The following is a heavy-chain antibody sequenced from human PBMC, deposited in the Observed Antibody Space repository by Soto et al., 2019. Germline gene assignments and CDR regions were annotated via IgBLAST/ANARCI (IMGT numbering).Heavy chain of an antibody. Sequence: EVQLVEESGGGLVQPGGSLRLSCAASGFTFSSYWMHWVRQGPGKGLVWVSRVKSDGSVTTYADSVKGRFTISRDNAKNTVYLQMNSLRVEDTAVYYCERGRGYCSGTNCYFDYWGQGTLVTVSS. CDR1: GFTFSSYW. J-gene: IGHJ4*02. V-gene: IGHV3-74*03. CDR3: ERGRGYCSGTNCYFDY. CDR2: VKSDGSVT. D-gene: IGHD2-15*01.